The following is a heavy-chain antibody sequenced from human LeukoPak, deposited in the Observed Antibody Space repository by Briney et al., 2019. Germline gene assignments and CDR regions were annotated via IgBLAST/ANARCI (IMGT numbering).Heavy chain of an antibody. J-gene: IGHJ4*02. CDR2: INHSGST. D-gene: IGHD3-22*01. CDR1: GGSIRSYY. CDR3: ARRHLNYYYASPARGWYFDY. V-gene: IGHV4-34*01. Sequence: SETLSLTCTVSGGSIRSYYWSWIRQPPGKGLEWIGEINHSGSTNYNPSLKSRVTISVDTSKNQFSLKLSSVTAADTAVYYCARRHLNYYYASPARGWYFDYWGQGTLVTVSS.